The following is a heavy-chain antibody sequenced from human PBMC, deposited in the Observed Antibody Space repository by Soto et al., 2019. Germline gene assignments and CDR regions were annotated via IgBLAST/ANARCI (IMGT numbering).Heavy chain of an antibody. CDR1: GYTFTGYY. CDR3: ARTGVVVVTAIPSSYNWFDP. J-gene: IGHJ5*02. Sequence: RASVKVSCKASGYTFTGYYMHWVRQAPGQGLEWMGWINPNSGGTNYAQKFQGRVTMTRDTSISTAYMELSRLRSDDTAVYYCARTGVVVVTAIPSSYNWFDPWGQGTLVTVSS. CDR2: INPNSGGT. D-gene: IGHD2-21*02. V-gene: IGHV1-2*02.